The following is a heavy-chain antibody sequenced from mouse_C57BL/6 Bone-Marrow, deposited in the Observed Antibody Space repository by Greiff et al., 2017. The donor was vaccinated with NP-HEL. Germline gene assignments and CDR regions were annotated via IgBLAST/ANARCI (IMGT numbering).Heavy chain of an antibody. V-gene: IGHV1-59*01. Sequence: VQLQQPGAELVRPGTSVKLSCKASGYTFTSYWMHWVKQRPGQGLEWIGVIDPSDSYTNYNQKFKGKATLTVDTSSSTAYMQLSSLTSEDSAVYYCARGYLYAMDYWGQGTSVTVSS. J-gene: IGHJ4*01. CDR3: ARGYLYAMDY. CDR1: GYTFTSYW. CDR2: IDPSDSYT. D-gene: IGHD1-2*01.